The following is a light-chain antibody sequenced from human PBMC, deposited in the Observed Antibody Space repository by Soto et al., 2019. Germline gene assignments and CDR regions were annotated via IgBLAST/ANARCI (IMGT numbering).Light chain of an antibody. CDR3: QQYGSSPLT. Sequence: EIVMTQSPATLSVSPGERATLSCRASQSVSSYLAWYQQKVGQAPRLLIYDASNRATGIPDRFTGSGSGTDFTLTISRLEPEDFAVYYCQQYGSSPLTFGGGTKVDIK. V-gene: IGKV3-20*01. CDR1: QSVSSY. J-gene: IGKJ4*01. CDR2: DAS.